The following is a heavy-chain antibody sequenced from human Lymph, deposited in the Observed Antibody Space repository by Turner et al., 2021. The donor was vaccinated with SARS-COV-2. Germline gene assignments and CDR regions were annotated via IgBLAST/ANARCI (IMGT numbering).Heavy chain of an antibody. V-gene: IGHV3-33*01. Sequence: QVQLVESGGGVVQAGRYLRLSCAASGLTFSSDGMHWVRQAPGKGLEWVETIWYDGSNKNYADSVKGRFTISRDNSKNTLYLQMNSLRAEDTAVYYCARQLWLRGTFDYWGQGTLVTVSS. D-gene: IGHD5-18*01. CDR1: GLTFSSDG. CDR3: ARQLWLRGTFDY. CDR2: IWYDGSNK. J-gene: IGHJ4*02.